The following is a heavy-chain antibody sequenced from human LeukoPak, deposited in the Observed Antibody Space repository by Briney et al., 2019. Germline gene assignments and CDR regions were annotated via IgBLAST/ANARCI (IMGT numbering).Heavy chain of an antibody. J-gene: IGHJ5*02. D-gene: IGHD6-13*01. CDR2: ISGSGGST. CDR3: AKDSSSWYVYNWFDP. V-gene: IGHV3-23*01. CDR1: GFTLSSYS. Sequence: GGSLRLSCAASGFTLSSYSMSWVRQAPGKGLEWVSAISGSGGSTYYADSVKGRFTISRDNSKNTLYLQMNSLRAEDTAVYYCAKDSSSWYVYNWFDPWGQGTLVTVSS.